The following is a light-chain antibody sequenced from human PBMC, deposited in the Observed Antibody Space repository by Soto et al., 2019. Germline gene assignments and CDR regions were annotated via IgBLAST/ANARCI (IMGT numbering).Light chain of an antibody. V-gene: IGKV3-11*01. CDR2: DAS. J-gene: IGKJ1*01. Sequence: EIVLTQSPATLSLSPGERATLSCRASRSVSSYLAWYQQKPGQAPRLLIYDASNRATGIPARFSGSGSGTEFTLTISSLEPEDFAVYYCHQYNNWPTWTFGQGTKVDIK. CDR1: RSVSSY. CDR3: HQYNNWPTWT.